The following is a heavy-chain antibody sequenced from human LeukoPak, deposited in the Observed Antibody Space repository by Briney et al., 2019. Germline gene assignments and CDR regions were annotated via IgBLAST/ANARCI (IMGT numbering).Heavy chain of an antibody. V-gene: IGHV4-34*01. D-gene: IGHD3-3*01. CDR2: INHSGST. CDR1: GGSFSGYY. J-gene: IGHJ6*02. CDR3: ARDGDYDFWSGYYRRYYYYGMDV. Sequence: SETLYLTCAVYGGSFSGYYWSWIRQPPGKGLEWIGEINHSGSTNYNPSLKSRVTISVDKSKNQFSLKLSSVTAADTAVYYCARDGDYDFWSGYYRRYYYYGMDVWGQGTTVTVSS.